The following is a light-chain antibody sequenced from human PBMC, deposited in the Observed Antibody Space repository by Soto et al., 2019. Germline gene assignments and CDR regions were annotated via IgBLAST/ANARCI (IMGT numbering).Light chain of an antibody. CDR2: GAS. J-gene: IGKJ1*01. CDR1: QSVSSN. CDR3: QQYNNWPRK. V-gene: IGKV3-15*01. Sequence: EIVLTQSPATLSVSPGERATLSCRASQSVSSNLAWYQQKPGQAPMLLIYGASTRATGIPARFSGSGSGTEFTLTISSLQSEDFAVYYCQQYNNWPRKFGQGTKVEIK.